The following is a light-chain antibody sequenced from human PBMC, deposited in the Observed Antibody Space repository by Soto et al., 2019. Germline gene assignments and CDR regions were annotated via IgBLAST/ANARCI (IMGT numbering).Light chain of an antibody. CDR2: DAS. CDR3: QLYTSYSNT. Sequence: IPMNQSPSTLSATVRNRVTIPCRASQSISSWLAWYQQKPGKAPKLLIYDASSLESGVPSRFSGSGSGTEFTLTISCLQPDDFTTYYSQLYTSYSNTFGQGARHEF. V-gene: IGKV1-5*01. J-gene: IGKJ5*01. CDR1: QSISSW.